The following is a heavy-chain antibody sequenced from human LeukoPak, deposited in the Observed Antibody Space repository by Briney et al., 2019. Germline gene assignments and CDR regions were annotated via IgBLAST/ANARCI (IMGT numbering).Heavy chain of an antibody. CDR2: IYTSGST. V-gene: IGHV4-4*07. Sequence: PSETLSLTCTVSGGSISSYYRSWIRQPAGKGLEWIGRIYTSGSTNYNPSLKSRVNMSVDTSKNQFSLKLSSVTAADTAVYYCSRYYDSSGYPYYYYYYMDVWGKGTTVTVSS. D-gene: IGHD3-22*01. CDR1: GGSISSYY. CDR3: SRYYDSSGYPYYYYYYMDV. J-gene: IGHJ6*03.